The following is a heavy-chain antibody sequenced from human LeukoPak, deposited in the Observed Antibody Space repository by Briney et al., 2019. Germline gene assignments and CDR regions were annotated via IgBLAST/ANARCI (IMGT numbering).Heavy chain of an antibody. D-gene: IGHD6-13*01. V-gene: IGHV6-1*01. CDR3: ARWVVGAAAAGTFFDY. J-gene: IGHJ4*02. CDR2: TYYRSKWYN. Sequence: SQTLSLSCAISGDSVSSNSAAWNWIRQSPSRGLEWLGRTYYRSKWYNDYAVSVKSRITINPDTSKNQFPLQLNSVTPEDTAVYYCARWVVGAAAAGTFFDYWGQGTLVTVSS. CDR1: GDSVSSNSAA.